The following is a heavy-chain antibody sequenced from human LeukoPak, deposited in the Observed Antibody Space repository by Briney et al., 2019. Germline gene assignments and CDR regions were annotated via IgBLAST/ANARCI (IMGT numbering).Heavy chain of an antibody. D-gene: IGHD6-19*01. Sequence: SETLSLTCTVSGGSISSYYWSWIRQPAGKGLEWIGRIYTSGSTNYNPSLKSRVTMSVDTSKNQFSLKLSSVTAADTAVYYCARGLAVAGITFFDYWGREPWSPSPQ. CDR1: GGSISSYY. J-gene: IGHJ4*02. V-gene: IGHV4-4*07. CDR3: ARGLAVAGITFFDY. CDR2: IYTSGST.